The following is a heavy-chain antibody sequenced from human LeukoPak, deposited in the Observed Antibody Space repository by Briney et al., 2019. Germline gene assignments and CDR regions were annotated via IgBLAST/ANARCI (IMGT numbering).Heavy chain of an antibody. CDR3: ARAKSPGDY. CDR1: GGSITNYY. CDR2: IYYSGSA. J-gene: IGHJ4*02. V-gene: IGHV4-59*01. Sequence: SETLSLTCTVSGGSITNYYWSWIRQPPGKGLEWIGYIYYSGSANYNPSLKSRVTISVDTSKNQFSLKLSSVTAADTAVYYCARAKSPGDYWGQGTLVTVSS.